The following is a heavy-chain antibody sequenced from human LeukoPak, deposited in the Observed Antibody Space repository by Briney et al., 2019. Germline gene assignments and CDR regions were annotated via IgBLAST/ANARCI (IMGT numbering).Heavy chain of an antibody. CDR3: AKGIGASPSLDY. CDR1: GFTFSSYW. J-gene: IGHJ4*02. V-gene: IGHV3-74*01. Sequence: PGRSLRLSCAASGFTFSSYWMHWVRQVPGKGLVWVARINPGGSSITYADSVKGRFTISRDNAKNSLYLQMNSLRAEDTALYYCAKGIGASPSLDYWGQGTLVTVSS. D-gene: IGHD4/OR15-4a*01. CDR2: INPGGSSI.